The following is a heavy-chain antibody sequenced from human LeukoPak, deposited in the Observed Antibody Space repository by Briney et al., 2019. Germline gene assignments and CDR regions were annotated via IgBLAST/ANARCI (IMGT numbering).Heavy chain of an antibody. V-gene: IGHV4-59*01. Sequence: SSETLSLTCTVSGGSISSYYWSWIRQPPGKGLEWIGYIYYSGSTNYNPSLKSRVTILVDTSKNQFSLKLSSVTAADTAVYYCARDSSGYYAGNAFDIWGQGTMVTVSS. J-gene: IGHJ3*02. CDR1: GGSISSYY. CDR2: IYYSGST. CDR3: ARDSSGYYAGNAFDI. D-gene: IGHD3-22*01.